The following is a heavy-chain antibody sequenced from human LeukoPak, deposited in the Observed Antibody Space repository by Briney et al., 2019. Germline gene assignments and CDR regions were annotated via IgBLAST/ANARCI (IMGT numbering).Heavy chain of an antibody. CDR1: RGSISNYY. Sequence: SETLSLTCTVSRGSISNYYWSWIRQPAGKGLEWIGRIYTSGSTNYNPSLKSRVTMSVDTSKNQFSLKLSSVTAADTAVYYCARGRITIFGVAMTYFDYWGQGTLVTVSS. D-gene: IGHD3-3*01. J-gene: IGHJ4*02. CDR2: IYTSGST. V-gene: IGHV4-4*07. CDR3: ARGRITIFGVAMTYFDY.